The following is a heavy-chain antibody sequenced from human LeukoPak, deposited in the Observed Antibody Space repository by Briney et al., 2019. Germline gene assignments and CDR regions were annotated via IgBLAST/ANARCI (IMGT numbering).Heavy chain of an antibody. J-gene: IGHJ3*02. CDR2: IGSSTI. V-gene: IGHV3-48*03. CDR3: ARNDYTFAFDI. D-gene: IGHD4-11*01. Sequence: GGSLRLSCAASGFTFSSYEMNWVRQAPGKGLEWVSYIGSSTIYYADSVKGRFTISRDNAKNSLYLQMNSLRAEDPAVYYCARNDYTFAFDIWGQGTMVTVSS. CDR1: GFTFSSYE.